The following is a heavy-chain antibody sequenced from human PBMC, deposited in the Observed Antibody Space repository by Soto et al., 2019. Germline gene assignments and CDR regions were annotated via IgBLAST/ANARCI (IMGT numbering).Heavy chain of an antibody. CDR1: GFTFYSYA. D-gene: IGHD5-18*01. V-gene: IGHV3-23*01. J-gene: IGHJ6*02. CDR3: ANRDSSMVTRYYYGMDV. CDR2: ISGSGSST. Sequence: EVQLLESGGGLVQPGGSLRLSCAASGFTFYSYAMSWVRQAPGKGLEWVSAISGSGSSTYYADSVKGRFTISRDNSKTTLWLQMNSLRAEDTAIYYCANRDSSMVTRYYYGMDVWGQGTTVTVSS.